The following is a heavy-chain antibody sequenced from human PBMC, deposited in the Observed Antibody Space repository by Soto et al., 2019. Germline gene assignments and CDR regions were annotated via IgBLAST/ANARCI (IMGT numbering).Heavy chain of an antibody. V-gene: IGHV1-69*01. CDR3: ASKINYYDSSGYLNYYYYYGMDV. D-gene: IGHD3-22*01. Sequence: QVQLVQSGAEVKKPGSSVKVSCKASGGTFSSYAISWVRQAPGQGLEWMGGIIPIFGTANYAQKFQGRVTIPADESTSTAYMELSSLRSEDTAVYYCASKINYYDSSGYLNYYYYYGMDVWGQGTTVTVSS. J-gene: IGHJ6*02. CDR2: IIPIFGTA. CDR1: GGTFSSYA.